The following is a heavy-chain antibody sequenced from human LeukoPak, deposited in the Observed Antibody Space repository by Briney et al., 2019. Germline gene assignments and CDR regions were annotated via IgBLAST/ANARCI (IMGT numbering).Heavy chain of an antibody. D-gene: IGHD2-15*01. CDR3: AKAKREDATAGCFDY. CDR1: GFTFDDYA. CDR2: ISWNSGSI. V-gene: IGHV3-9*01. J-gene: IGHJ4*02. Sequence: PGGSLRLSCAASGFTFDDYAMHWVRQAPGKGLEWVSGISWNSGSIGYADSVKGRFTISRDNAKNSLYLQMNCLRAEDTALYYCAKAKREDATAGCFDYWGQGTLVTVSS.